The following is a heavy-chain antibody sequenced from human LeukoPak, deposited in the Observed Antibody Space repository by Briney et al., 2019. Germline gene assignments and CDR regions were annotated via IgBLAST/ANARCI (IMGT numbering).Heavy chain of an antibody. J-gene: IGHJ6*02. V-gene: IGHV3-15*01. D-gene: IGHD2-2*01. CDR3: TTDCSSTSCLVYYYYGMDV. Sequence: GGSLRLSCAASGFTFSNAWMSWVRQAPGKGLEWVGRIKSKTDGGTTDYAAPVKGRFTISRDDSKNTLYLQMNSLKTEDTAVYYCTTDCSSTSCLVYYYYGMDVWGQGTTVTVSS. CDR2: IKSKTDGGTT. CDR1: GFTFSNAW.